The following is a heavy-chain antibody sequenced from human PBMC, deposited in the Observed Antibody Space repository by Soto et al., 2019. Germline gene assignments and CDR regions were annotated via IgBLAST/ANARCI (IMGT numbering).Heavy chain of an antibody. Sequence: EVQLVESGGGLVKPGESLRLSCAASGFTFYSFSMNWVRQAAGRGPEWVSSIDTTSNYIYYADSVRGRFTISRDNAKDSLYLQMYSLRAEDTAVYYCVRDIGQYFRSGYMDVWGGGTTVTVSS. CDR2: IDTTSNYI. V-gene: IGHV3-21*01. CDR3: VRDIGQYFRSGYMDV. CDR1: GFTFYSFS. J-gene: IGHJ6*03. D-gene: IGHD3-9*01.